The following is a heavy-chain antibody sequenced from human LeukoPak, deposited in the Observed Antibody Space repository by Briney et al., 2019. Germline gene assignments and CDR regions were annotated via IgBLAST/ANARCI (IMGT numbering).Heavy chain of an antibody. D-gene: IGHD6-13*01. CDR3: ARRRGSSSVERFFDY. Sequence: QPGGSLRLSCAASGFTFSTYAMSWVRQAPGKGLEWVSGISGSGGSTYYADSVKGRFTISRDNSKNTLYLQMNSLRAEDTAVYYCARRRGSSSVERFFDYWGQGTLVTVSS. J-gene: IGHJ4*02. V-gene: IGHV3-23*01. CDR1: GFTFSTYA. CDR2: ISGSGGST.